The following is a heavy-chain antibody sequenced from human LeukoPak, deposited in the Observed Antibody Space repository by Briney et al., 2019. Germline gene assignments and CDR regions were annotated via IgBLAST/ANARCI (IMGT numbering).Heavy chain of an antibody. CDR3: ARMYYDILTGYYDDAFDI. J-gene: IGHJ3*02. Sequence: SETLSLTCTVSGGSISSYYWSWIRQPPGKGLEWIGYIYYSGSTNYNPSLKSRVTISVDTSKNQFSLKLSSVTAADTAVYYCARMYYDILTGYYDDAFDIWGQGTMVTVSS. D-gene: IGHD3-9*01. CDR2: IYYSGST. CDR1: GGSISSYY. V-gene: IGHV4-59*01.